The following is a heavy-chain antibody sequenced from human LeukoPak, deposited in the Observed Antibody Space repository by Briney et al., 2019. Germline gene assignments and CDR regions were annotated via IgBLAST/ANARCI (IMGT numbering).Heavy chain of an antibody. V-gene: IGHV3-30*01. CDR3: ARDRGFGELFY. Sequence: GGSLRLSCAASGFTFSSYAMRWVRQAPGKGLEWVAVISYDGSNKYYADSVKGRFTIPRDNSKNTLYLQMNSLRAEDTAVYYCARDRGFGELFYWGQGTLVTVSS. CDR1: GFTFSSYA. CDR2: ISYDGSNK. D-gene: IGHD3-10*01. J-gene: IGHJ4*02.